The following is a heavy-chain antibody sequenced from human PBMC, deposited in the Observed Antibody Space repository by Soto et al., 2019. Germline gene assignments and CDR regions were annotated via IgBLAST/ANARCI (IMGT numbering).Heavy chain of an antibody. CDR1: GFTFSSYA. D-gene: IGHD3-22*01. Sequence: GGSLRLSCAASGFTFSSYAMSWVRQAPGKGLEWVSAISGSGGSTYYADSVKGRFTISRDNSKNTLYLQMNSLRAEDTAVYYCAIQGRGSSGGSHDAFDIWGQGTMVTVSS. V-gene: IGHV3-23*01. CDR2: ISGSGGST. J-gene: IGHJ3*02. CDR3: AIQGRGSSGGSHDAFDI.